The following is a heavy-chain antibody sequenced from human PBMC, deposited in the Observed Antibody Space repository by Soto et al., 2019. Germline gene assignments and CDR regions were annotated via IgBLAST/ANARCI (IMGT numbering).Heavy chain of an antibody. J-gene: IGHJ4*02. D-gene: IGHD5-12*01. CDR2: IYHSGST. Sequence: QLQLQESGSGLVKPSQTLSLTCAVSGGSISSGGYSWSWIRQPPGKGLEWIGYIYHSGSTYYSPSLKRRVTISVDRSKNQFSLKLSAVTAADTAVYYCAAGGGLPRYYWGQGTLVTVSS. CDR1: GGSISSGGYS. V-gene: IGHV4-30-2*01. CDR3: AAGGGLPRYY.